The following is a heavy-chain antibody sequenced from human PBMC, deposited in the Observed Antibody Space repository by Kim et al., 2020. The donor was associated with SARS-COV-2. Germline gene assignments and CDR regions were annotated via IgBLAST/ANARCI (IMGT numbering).Heavy chain of an antibody. Sequence: ASVKVSCKAPGYTFTSYYMHWVRQAPGQGLEWMGVINPSFGNTDYAQRFQARVTMTRDTSTSTVYMQLSSLTSEDTAIYYCARSQWELPRIDYWGRGTLV. CDR3: ARSQWELPRIDY. CDR1: GYTFTSYY. D-gene: IGHD1-26*01. V-gene: IGHV1-46*01. J-gene: IGHJ4*02. CDR2: INPSFGNT.